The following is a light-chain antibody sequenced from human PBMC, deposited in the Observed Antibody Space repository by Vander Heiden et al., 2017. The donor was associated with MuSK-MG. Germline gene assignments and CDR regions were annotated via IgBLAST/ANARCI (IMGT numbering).Light chain of an antibody. V-gene: IGKV4-1*01. Sequence: DIVMTQSPDSLAVSLGERATINCKSSQSVLYSSNNKNYLAWYQQKPGQPPKLLIYWASTRESGVPDRFSGSGYGTDFTLTISSLQAEDVAVYYCQQYDSNPPVTFGHGTKVDIK. CDR1: QSVLYSSNNKNY. J-gene: IGKJ3*01. CDR2: WAS. CDR3: QQYDSNPPVT.